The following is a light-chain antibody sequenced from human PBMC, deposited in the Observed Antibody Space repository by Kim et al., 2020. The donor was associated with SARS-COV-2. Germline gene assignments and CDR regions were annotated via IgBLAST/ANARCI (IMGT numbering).Light chain of an antibody. CDR2: NVS. CDR1: SSDIGASNY. V-gene: IGLV2-14*04. CDR3: TSFTNSATGV. Sequence: GQSITISCSGTSSDIGASNYIAWYQQHPGKAPKLMIYNVSKRPSGVSDRFSGSKSGNTASLTVSVLQAEDEADYYCTSFTNSATGVFGGGTQLTVL. J-gene: IGLJ3*02.